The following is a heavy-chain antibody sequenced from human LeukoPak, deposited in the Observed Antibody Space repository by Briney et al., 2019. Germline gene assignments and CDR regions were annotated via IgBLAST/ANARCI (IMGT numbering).Heavy chain of an antibody. V-gene: IGHV3-21*04. Sequence: GGSLRLSCAASGFTFCGYSMHWVRQAPGKGLEWVSYISCNSGNIYYADSVKGRFTISRDNAKNSLYLQMNRPRAEDTGLYYCAKADPYYDSSGYYPNLDYWGQGTLVTVSS. CDR3: AKADPYYDSSGYYPNLDY. D-gene: IGHD3-22*01. CDR1: GFTFCGYS. J-gene: IGHJ4*02. CDR2: ISCNSGNI.